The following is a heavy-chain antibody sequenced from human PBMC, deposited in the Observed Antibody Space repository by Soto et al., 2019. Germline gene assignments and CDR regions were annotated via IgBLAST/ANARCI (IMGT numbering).Heavy chain of an antibody. CDR1: GFTFRSYS. Sequence: EVQLVESGGGLVQPGGSLRLSCAASGFTFRSYSMNWVRQAPGKGLEWISYISSTSGTIYYADSVKGRFTISRDNAKNSRLLQMDSLRDEDTAVYYCANQETTFSVAGTLYRWGVWGQGTTVTVSS. V-gene: IGHV3-48*02. CDR2: ISSTSGTI. J-gene: IGHJ6*02. CDR3: ANQETTFSVAGTLYRWGV. D-gene: IGHD6-19*01.